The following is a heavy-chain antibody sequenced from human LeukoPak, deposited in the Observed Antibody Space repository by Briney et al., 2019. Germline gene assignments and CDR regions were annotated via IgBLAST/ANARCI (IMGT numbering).Heavy chain of an antibody. D-gene: IGHD1-26*01. CDR2: INPSGGST. J-gene: IGHJ5*02. CDR3: ARTPSYLSGSYQTAEFDP. CDR1: GYTFTSYY. Sequence: ASVKVSCKASGYTFTSYYMHWVRQAPGQGLEWMGIINPSGGSTSYAQKFQGRVTMTRDTSTSTVYMELSSLRSEDTAVYYCARTPSYLSGSYQTAEFDPWGQGTLVTVS. V-gene: IGHV1-46*01.